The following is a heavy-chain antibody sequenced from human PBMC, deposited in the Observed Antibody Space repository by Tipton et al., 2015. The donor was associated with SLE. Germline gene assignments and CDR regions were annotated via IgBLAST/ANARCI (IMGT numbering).Heavy chain of an antibody. CDR1: GGSISSSNW. CDR3: ARGGYSSSWYHWYFDL. J-gene: IGHJ2*01. D-gene: IGHD6-13*01. Sequence: TLSLTCAVSGGSISSSNWWSWVRQPPGKGLEWIGEIYHSGSTNYNPSLKSRVTISVDKSKNQFSLKLSSVTAADTAVYYCARGGYSSSWYHWYFDLWGRGTLVTVSS. V-gene: IGHV4-4*02. CDR2: IYHSGST.